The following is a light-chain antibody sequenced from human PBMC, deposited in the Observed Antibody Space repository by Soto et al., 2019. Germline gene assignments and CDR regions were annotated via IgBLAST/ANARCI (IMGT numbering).Light chain of an antibody. CDR2: GAS. V-gene: IGKV3-20*01. J-gene: IGKJ5*01. Sequence: EIVLTQSPGTLSLSPGERATLSCRASQSVSSSDLAWYQQKPGQAPRLLIYGASSRATGIHDWFSGSGSGTDFTLTISRLEPEDFAVYYCQQYGSSLKTFGQGTRLEIK. CDR3: QQYGSSLKT. CDR1: QSVSSSD.